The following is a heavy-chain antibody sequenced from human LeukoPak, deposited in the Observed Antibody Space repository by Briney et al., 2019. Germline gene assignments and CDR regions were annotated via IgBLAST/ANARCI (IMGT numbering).Heavy chain of an antibody. V-gene: IGHV3-23*01. Sequence: GGSLRLSCAASGFTFSSYAMSWVRQAPGKGLEWVSATSGSGGSTYYADSVKGRFTISRDNSKNTLYLQMNSLRAEDTAVYYCAKLDYDFWSGYPDYWGQGTLVTVSS. CDR1: GFTFSSYA. J-gene: IGHJ4*02. CDR2: TSGSGGST. D-gene: IGHD3-3*01. CDR3: AKLDYDFWSGYPDY.